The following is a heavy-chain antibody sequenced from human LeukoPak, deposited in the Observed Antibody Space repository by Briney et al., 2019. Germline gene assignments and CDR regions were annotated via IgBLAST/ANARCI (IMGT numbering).Heavy chain of an antibody. Sequence: PSETLSLTCTVSGGSISSSSYYWGWIRQPPGKGLEWIGSIYYSGSTYYNPSLKSPVTISVDTSKNQFSLKLSSVTAADTAVYYCAGFTMIVFWGQGTLVTVSS. CDR1: GGSISSSSYY. D-gene: IGHD3-22*01. CDR3: AGFTMIVF. J-gene: IGHJ4*02. CDR2: IYYSGST. V-gene: IGHV4-39*01.